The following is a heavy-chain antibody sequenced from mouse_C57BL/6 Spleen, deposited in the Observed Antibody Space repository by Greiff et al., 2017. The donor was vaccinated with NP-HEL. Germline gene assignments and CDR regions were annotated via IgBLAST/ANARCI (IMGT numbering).Heavy chain of an antibody. J-gene: IGHJ4*01. CDR2: IDPSDSYT. V-gene: IGHV1-69*01. CDR1: GYTFTSYW. CDR3: ARSGRPYAMDY. D-gene: IGHD3-1*01. Sequence: VQLQQSGAELVMPGASVKLSCKASGYTFTSYWMHWVKQRPGQGLEWIGEIDPSDSYTNYNQKFKGKSTLTVDKSSSTAYMQLSSLTSEDSAVYYCARSGRPYAMDYWGQGTLVTVSS.